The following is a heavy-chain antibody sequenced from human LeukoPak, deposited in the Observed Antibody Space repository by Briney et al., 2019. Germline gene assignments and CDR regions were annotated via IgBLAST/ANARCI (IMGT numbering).Heavy chain of an antibody. CDR2: INHSGST. J-gene: IGHJ6*03. D-gene: IGHD2-2*03. Sequence: SETLSLTCAVYGGSFSGYYWSWIRQPPGKGLEWIGEINHSGSTNYNPSLKSRVTISVDTSKNQFSLKLSSVTAADTAVYYCARGQMGIVVVPAAISELHYYYYMDVWGKGTMVTVSS. V-gene: IGHV4-34*01. CDR3: ARGQMGIVVVPAAISELHYYYYMDV. CDR1: GGSFSGYY.